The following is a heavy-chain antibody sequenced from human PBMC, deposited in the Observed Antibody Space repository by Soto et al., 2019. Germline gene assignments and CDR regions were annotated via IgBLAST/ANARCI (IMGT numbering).Heavy chain of an antibody. J-gene: IGHJ4*02. CDR3: AHRRGGYNWDDAHFDY. D-gene: IGHD1-20*01. CDR2: AYWDDDN. V-gene: IGHV2-5*02. CDR1: GFSLSTTGVG. Sequence: QITLKESGPTLVKPTQTLTLTCSFSGFSLSTTGVGVDWIRQPPGKALEWLGFAYWDDDNRYSPSLKSRLTITKDTSGNQVVLTMTNMDPVDTATYFCAHRRGGYNWDDAHFDYWGQGTLVTVSS.